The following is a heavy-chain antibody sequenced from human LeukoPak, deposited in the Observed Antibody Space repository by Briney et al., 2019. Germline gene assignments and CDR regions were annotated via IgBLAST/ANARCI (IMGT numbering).Heavy chain of an antibody. V-gene: IGHV3-23*01. D-gene: IGHD1-26*01. CDR2: ITANGGRT. CDR1: GFTFSSYA. Sequence: GGSLRLSCVASGFTFSSYAMNWVRQAPGKRLEWVSTITANGGRTYYADSVKGRFTISRDNSKNTLYLQMNSLRAEDTAVYYCAKEGAIVGATQFDYWGQGTLVTVSS. J-gene: IGHJ4*02. CDR3: AKEGAIVGATQFDY.